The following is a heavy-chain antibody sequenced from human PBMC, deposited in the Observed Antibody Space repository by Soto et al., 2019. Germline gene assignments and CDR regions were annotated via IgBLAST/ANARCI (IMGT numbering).Heavy chain of an antibody. V-gene: IGHV3-30*18. CDR1: GFTFIYG. Sequence: QVQLVESGGGVVQPGTSLRLSCAASGFTFIYGMHWVRQAPGKGLEWVSFISYDGNIKYYADSVKGRFTVSKDNSGNTLHLEMSSFRIEDTAFYYCAKAGGKLSTPFDPWGQGTLVTVSP. CDR2: ISYDGNIK. CDR3: AKAGGKLSTPFDP. J-gene: IGHJ5*02. D-gene: IGHD2-15*01.